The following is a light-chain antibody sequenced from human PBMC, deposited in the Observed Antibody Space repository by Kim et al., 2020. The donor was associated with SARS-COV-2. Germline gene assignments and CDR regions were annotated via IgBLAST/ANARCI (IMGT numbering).Light chain of an antibody. CDR1: QGIRND. CDR3: LQDYNYPHT. V-gene: IGKV1-6*01. Sequence: SASVGDRVTITCRTTQGIRNDLGWYQQKPGKAPKLLIYAASSLQSGVPSRFSGSGSGTDFTLTISSLQPEDFATYYCLQDYNYPHTFGQGTKLEIK. CDR2: AAS. J-gene: IGKJ2*01.